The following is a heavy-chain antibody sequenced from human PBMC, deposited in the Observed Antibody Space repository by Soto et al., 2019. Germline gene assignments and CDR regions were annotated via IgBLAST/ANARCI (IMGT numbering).Heavy chain of an antibody. J-gene: IGHJ3*02. Sequence: PSETLSLTCTVSGGSIRHYYWSWIRQPPGKGLEWIGYIFYNGSTNYNPSLKSRVTISVDTSKNHFSLKLSSVTAEDTAVYYCARVEVYFYGSGSYYTRQDAFDIWGQGTMVTVSS. CDR1: GGSIRHYY. CDR3: ARVEVYFYGSGSYYTRQDAFDI. V-gene: IGHV4-59*01. CDR2: IFYNGST. D-gene: IGHD3-10*01.